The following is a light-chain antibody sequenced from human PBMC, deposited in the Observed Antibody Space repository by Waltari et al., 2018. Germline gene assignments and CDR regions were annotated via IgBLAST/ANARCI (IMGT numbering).Light chain of an antibody. J-gene: IGLJ3*02. CDR3: KSYTGTGSWV. CDR2: DVS. V-gene: IGLV2-14*03. CDR1: KSDVGFYNY. Sequence: QSALTQPASVSGSPGQSITIFCTGTKSDVGFYNYVSWYQQHPGKAPKVIIYDVSPRPPGISNRSSGSKSGNTASLTISGLQADDEADYYCKSYTGTGSWVFGGGTKLTVL.